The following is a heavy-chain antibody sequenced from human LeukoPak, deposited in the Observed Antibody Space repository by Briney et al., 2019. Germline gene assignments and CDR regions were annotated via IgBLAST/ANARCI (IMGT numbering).Heavy chain of an antibody. D-gene: IGHD3-16*01. V-gene: IGHV3-48*01. J-gene: IGHJ4*02. CDR1: GFTFSSYS. CDR3: ARDRAWGYFDY. CDR2: ISSSSSTI. Sequence: RSGGSLRLSCAASGFTFSSYSMNWVRQAPGKGLEWVSYISSSSSTISDADSVKGRFTISRDNAKNSLYLQMNSLRVEDTAVYYCARDRAWGYFDYWGQGTLVTVCS.